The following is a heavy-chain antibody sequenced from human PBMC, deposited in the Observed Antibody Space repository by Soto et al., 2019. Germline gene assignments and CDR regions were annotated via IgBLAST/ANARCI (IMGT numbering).Heavy chain of an antibody. CDR2: IGTNSDT. V-gene: IGHV3-23*01. J-gene: IGHJ4*02. Sequence: EVQLLESGGGLVQPGGSLRISCAASGFTFSSYAMNWVRQAPGKGLDWVSAIGTNSDTYYADSVKDRFTISRDNFKTTLYLHMNSLRAEDTALYYCAKKYPGTRPFDYWGQGTLVTVSS. CDR1: GFTFSSYA. D-gene: IGHD2-2*01. CDR3: AKKYPGTRPFDY.